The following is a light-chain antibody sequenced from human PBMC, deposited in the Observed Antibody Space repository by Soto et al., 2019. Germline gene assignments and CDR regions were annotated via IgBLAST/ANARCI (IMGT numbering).Light chain of an antibody. CDR2: SNN. CDR1: SSNIGSNT. V-gene: IGLV1-44*01. J-gene: IGLJ2*01. Sequence: QSVLTQPPSASGTPGQRVTISCSGSSSNIGSNTVNWYQQLPGTAPKLLIYSNNQRPSGVPDRFSVSKSGTSASLAISGLQSEDEADYYCAAWDDSLNGHVVFGGGTKVTVL. CDR3: AAWDDSLNGHVV.